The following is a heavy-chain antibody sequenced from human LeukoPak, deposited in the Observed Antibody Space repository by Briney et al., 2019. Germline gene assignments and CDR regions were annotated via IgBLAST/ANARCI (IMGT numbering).Heavy chain of an antibody. CDR1: GGSISSYY. V-gene: IGHV4-59*01. CDR2: IYYSGST. J-gene: IGHJ4*02. CDR3: ARENPSSGWYEY. Sequence: SETLSLTCTVSGGSISSYYWSWIRQPPGKGLEWTGYIYYSGSTNYNPSLKSRVTISVDTSKNQFSLKLSSVTAADTAVYYCARENPSSGWYEYWGQGTLVTVSS. D-gene: IGHD6-19*01.